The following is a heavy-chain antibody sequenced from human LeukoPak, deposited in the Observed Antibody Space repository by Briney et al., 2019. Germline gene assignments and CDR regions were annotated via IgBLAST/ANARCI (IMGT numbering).Heavy chain of an antibody. CDR3: ARVLRLERPYYYYMDV. CDR1: GFTFDDYG. D-gene: IGHD1-1*01. Sequence: GGSLRLSCAASGFTFDDYGMSWVRQAPGGGLEWVSGINWNGGSTGYADSVKGRFTISRDNAKNSLYLQMNGLRAEDTALYHCARVLRLERPYYYYMDVWGKGTTVTISS. J-gene: IGHJ6*03. V-gene: IGHV3-20*01. CDR2: INWNGGST.